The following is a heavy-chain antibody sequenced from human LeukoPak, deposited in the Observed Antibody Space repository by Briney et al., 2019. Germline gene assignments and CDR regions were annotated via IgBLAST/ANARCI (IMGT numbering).Heavy chain of an antibody. Sequence: SETLSLTCTVSGGSISSYYWSWIRQPPGKRLEWIGYIYYSGSTNYNPSLKSRVTISVDTSKNQFSLKLSSVTAADTAVYYCARDNGSSEYYFDYWGQGTLVTVSS. CDR2: IYYSGST. CDR3: ARDNGSSEYYFDY. V-gene: IGHV4-59*01. CDR1: GGSISSYY. D-gene: IGHD6-6*01. J-gene: IGHJ4*02.